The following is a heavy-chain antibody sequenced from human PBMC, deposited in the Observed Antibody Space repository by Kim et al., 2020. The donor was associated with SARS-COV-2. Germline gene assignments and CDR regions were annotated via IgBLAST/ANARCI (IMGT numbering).Heavy chain of an antibody. CDR1: GFTFDDYA. J-gene: IGHJ4*02. Sequence: GGSLRLSCAASGFTFDDYAMHWVRQAPGKGLEWVSLISWDGGSTYYADSVKGRFTISRDNSKNSLYLQMNSLRAEDTALYYCAKGNDYGDPGYFDYWGQGTLVTVSS. D-gene: IGHD4-17*01. CDR2: ISWDGGST. V-gene: IGHV3-43D*03. CDR3: AKGNDYGDPGYFDY.